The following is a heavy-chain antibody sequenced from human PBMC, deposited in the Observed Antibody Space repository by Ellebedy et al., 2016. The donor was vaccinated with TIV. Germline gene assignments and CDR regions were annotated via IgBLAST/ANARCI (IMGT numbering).Heavy chain of an antibody. D-gene: IGHD5-24*01. Sequence: GGSLRLSCAASGFTFSSYWISWVRQAPGKGLEWVSAISGSGGSTYYADSVKGRFTISRDNSKNSLYLQMNSLRTEDTALYYCAKDIREGDGYMGPLASSDAFDIWGQGTMVTVSS. CDR1: GFTFSSYW. V-gene: IGHV3-43*02. J-gene: IGHJ3*02. CDR2: ISGSGGST. CDR3: AKDIREGDGYMGPLASSDAFDI.